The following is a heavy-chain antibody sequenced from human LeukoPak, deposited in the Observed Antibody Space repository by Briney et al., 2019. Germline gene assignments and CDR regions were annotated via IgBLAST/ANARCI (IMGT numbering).Heavy chain of an antibody. D-gene: IGHD6-19*01. V-gene: IGHV1-46*01. CDR2: INPSGGST. CDR3: ARDRRAYSSGWYVLGY. Sequence: VASVKVSCKASGYTFTSYYMHWVRQAPGQGLEWMGIINPSGGSTSYAQKFQGRVTMTRDMSTSTVYMELSSLRSEDTAVYYCARDRRAYSSGWYVLGYWGQETLVTVSS. J-gene: IGHJ4*02. CDR1: GYTFTSYY.